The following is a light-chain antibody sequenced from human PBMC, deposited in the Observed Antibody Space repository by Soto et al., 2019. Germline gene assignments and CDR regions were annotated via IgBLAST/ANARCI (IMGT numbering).Light chain of an antibody. J-gene: IGLJ1*01. CDR3: SSYTSRSTLV. V-gene: IGLV2-14*01. CDR1: SSDVGGYNY. CDR2: DVS. Sequence: QSVLTQPASVSGSPGQSITISCTGTSSDVGGYNYVSWYQQHPGKAPKLMIYDVSNRPSGVSNRFAGSKSGNTASLTISGLPAEDEADYYCSSYTSRSTLVFGTGTKLTVL.